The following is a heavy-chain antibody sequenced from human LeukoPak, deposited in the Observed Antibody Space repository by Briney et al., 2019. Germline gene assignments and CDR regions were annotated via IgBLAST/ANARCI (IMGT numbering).Heavy chain of an antibody. Sequence: WFRQAPGKGLEWIGSIYYSGSTYYNPSLKSRVTISVDTSKNQFSLKLSSVTAADTAVYYCAREGVGTWEFDYWGQGTLVTVSS. CDR2: IYYSGST. V-gene: IGHV4-39*07. D-gene: IGHD1-26*01. J-gene: IGHJ4*02. CDR3: AREGVGTWEFDY.